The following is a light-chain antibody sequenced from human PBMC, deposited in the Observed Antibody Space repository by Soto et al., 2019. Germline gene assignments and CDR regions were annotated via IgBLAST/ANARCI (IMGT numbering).Light chain of an antibody. CDR3: AAWDDSLSGSYV. Sequence: QSVLTQPPSASGTAGQRVTISCSGSSSNIGSNYVYWYQQLPGTAPKLLIYRNNQRPSGVPDRFSGSKSGTSASLAISGLRSEDEADYYCAAWDDSLSGSYVFGTGTKLTVL. V-gene: IGLV1-47*01. J-gene: IGLJ1*01. CDR1: SSNIGSNY. CDR2: RNN.